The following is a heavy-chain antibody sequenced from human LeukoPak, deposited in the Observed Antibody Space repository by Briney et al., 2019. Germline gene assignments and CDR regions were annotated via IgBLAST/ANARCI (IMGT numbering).Heavy chain of an antibody. V-gene: IGHV4-59*01. CDR3: ARNNYVTQFYGLDV. D-gene: IGHD4-11*01. CDR1: GVSINSYY. J-gene: IGHJ6*01. Sequence: PSETLSLTCSGSGVSINSYYWIWIRQPPGKGLEGIAYIYYSGSTNYNPSPKRRVTIPVETSQNQFPLTLSSVTAAATAVYFCARNNYVTQFYGLDVWGQGTTVTVSS. CDR2: IYYSGST.